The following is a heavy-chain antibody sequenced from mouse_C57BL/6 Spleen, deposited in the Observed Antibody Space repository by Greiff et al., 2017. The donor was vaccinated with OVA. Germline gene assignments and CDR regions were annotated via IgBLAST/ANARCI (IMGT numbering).Heavy chain of an antibody. CDR1: GYTFTSYW. Sequence: QVQLQQPGAELVKPGASVKLSCKASGYTFTSYWMQWVKQRPGQGLEWIGEIDPSDSYTNYNQKFKGKATLTVDTSSSTAYMQLSCLTSEDSAVYYCARRSGYCDYWGKGTTLTVSS. J-gene: IGHJ2*01. V-gene: IGHV1-50*01. CDR3: ARRSGYCDY. CDR2: IDPSDSYT.